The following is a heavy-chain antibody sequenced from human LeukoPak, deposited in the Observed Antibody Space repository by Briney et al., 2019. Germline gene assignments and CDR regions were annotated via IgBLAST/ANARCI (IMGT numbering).Heavy chain of an antibody. CDR3: ARGRLVYGSGSGYYSDAFDI. CDR1: GGTFISYA. CDR2: IIPIFGTA. V-gene: IGHV1-69*13. J-gene: IGHJ3*02. D-gene: IGHD3-22*01. Sequence: SVKVSCKASGGTFISYAISWVRQAPGQGLEWMGGIIPIFGTADCAQKFQGRVTITADESTSTAYMELSSLRSEDTAVYYCARGRLVYGSGSGYYSDAFDIWGQGTMVTVSS.